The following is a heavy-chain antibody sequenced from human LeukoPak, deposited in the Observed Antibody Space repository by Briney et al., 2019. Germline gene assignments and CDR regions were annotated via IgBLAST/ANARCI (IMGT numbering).Heavy chain of an antibody. CDR3: ARTTNQYCSGGNCFSFYFDY. Sequence: ASVKVSCKASGYTFTSNGFTWVRQAPGQGLEWMGWISAYNGKTNNAQRLQGRGTMTTDTSTTTAYMELRSLRSDDTAVYYCARTTNQYCSGGNCFSFYFDYWGQGTLVTVSS. CDR1: GYTFTSNG. CDR2: ISAYNGKT. V-gene: IGHV1-18*01. D-gene: IGHD2-15*01. J-gene: IGHJ4*02.